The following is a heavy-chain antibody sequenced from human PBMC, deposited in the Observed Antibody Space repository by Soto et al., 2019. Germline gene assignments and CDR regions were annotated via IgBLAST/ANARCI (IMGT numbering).Heavy chain of an antibody. CDR2: INAGNGNT. CDR1: GYTFTSYA. J-gene: IGHJ5*02. V-gene: IGHV1-3*01. D-gene: IGHD1-26*01. Sequence: GASVKVSCKASGYTFTSYAVHWVRQAPGQRLEWMGWINAGNGNTKYSQKFQGRVTITRDTSASTAYMELSSLRSEDTAVYYCARDAPVGATTYWFDPWGQGTLVTVSS. CDR3: ARDAPVGATTYWFDP.